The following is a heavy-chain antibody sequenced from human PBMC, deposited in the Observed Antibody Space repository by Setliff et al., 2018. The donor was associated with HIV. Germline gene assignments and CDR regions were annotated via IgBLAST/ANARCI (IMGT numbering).Heavy chain of an antibody. CDR1: GYTLAELS. J-gene: IGHJ4*02. Sequence: ASVKVSCKVSGYTLAELSIHWVRQAPGKGLEWMGGFDPEDVETVYAQKFQGRVTMTEDTSTDTAYMELSSLRSEDTAVYYCATVRRYYYSSGNYSYFDYWGQGTLVTVSS. CDR3: ATVRRYYYSSGNYSYFDY. CDR2: FDPEDVET. V-gene: IGHV1-24*01. D-gene: IGHD3-10*01.